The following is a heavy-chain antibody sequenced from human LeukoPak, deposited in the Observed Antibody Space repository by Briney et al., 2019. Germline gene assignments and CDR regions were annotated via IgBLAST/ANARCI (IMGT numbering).Heavy chain of an antibody. CDR2: IYYSGNT. V-gene: IGHV4-39*07. CDR3: ARGIAAAGTYAFDI. CDR1: GGSISSSRYY. D-gene: IGHD6-13*01. J-gene: IGHJ3*02. Sequence: SETLSLTCTVSGGSISSSRYYWGWIRQPPGRGLEWIGSIYYSGNTYYNPSLKSRVTISVDTSKNQFSLKLSSVAAADTAVYYCARGIAAAGTYAFDIWGQGTMVTVSS.